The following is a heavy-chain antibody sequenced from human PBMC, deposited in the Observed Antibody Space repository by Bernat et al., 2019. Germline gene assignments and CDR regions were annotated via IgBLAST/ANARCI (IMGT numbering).Heavy chain of an antibody. J-gene: IGHJ4*02. Sequence: QIQLVQSGAEVKKPGASVKVSCKASGYSFTSYGISWVRQAPGQGLEWMGWISGHSGNTHYAQKLQGRVIMTTDTSTSTTYMELRSLTSDDTAIYYCARDREVCSGGSCFHQDYWGQGTLVTVSP. D-gene: IGHD2-15*01. CDR1: GYSFTSYG. CDR3: ARDREVCSGGSCFHQDY. CDR2: ISGHSGNT. V-gene: IGHV1-18*01.